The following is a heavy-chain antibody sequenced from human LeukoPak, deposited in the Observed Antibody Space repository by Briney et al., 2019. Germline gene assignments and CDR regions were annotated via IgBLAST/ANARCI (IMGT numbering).Heavy chain of an antibody. D-gene: IGHD3-10*01. V-gene: IGHV3-30*02. Sequence: PGGSLRLSCAASGFTFISYGMHWVRQAPGKGLEWVAFIHYDGSNKSYAGSVKGRFTISRDNSKNTLYLQMNSLRAEDSAVYYCAKRGSLWVFDYCGQGTLVTVSS. CDR2: IHYDGSNK. CDR3: AKRGSLWVFDY. J-gene: IGHJ4*02. CDR1: GFTFISYG.